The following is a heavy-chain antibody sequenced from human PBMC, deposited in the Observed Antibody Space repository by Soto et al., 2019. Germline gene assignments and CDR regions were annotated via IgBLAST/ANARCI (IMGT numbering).Heavy chain of an antibody. Sequence: EVQLLESGGGLVQPGGSLRLSCAASGFTFSSYAMSWVRQAPGKGLEWVSAISGSGGSTYHADSVRGRFPFSRDNAKTKLYLQLNSLRARDTAISYCANDPSYGSGSYYYYYDGMDVWGQGTTVTVSS. CDR2: ISGSGGST. D-gene: IGHD3-10*01. V-gene: IGHV3-23*01. CDR3: ANDPSYGSGSYYYYYDGMDV. J-gene: IGHJ6*02. CDR1: GFTFSSYA.